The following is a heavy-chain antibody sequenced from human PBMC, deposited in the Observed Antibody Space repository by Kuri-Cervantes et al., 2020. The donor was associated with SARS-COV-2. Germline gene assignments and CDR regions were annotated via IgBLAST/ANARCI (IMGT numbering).Heavy chain of an antibody. V-gene: IGHV3-33*01. CDR2: IWYDGNDQ. CDR3: VRDLRDYDF. J-gene: IGHJ4*02. D-gene: IGHD3-9*01. Sequence: GGSLRLSCEASGFIFSNYGMHWVRQAPGKGLEWVALIWYDGNDQLYTDSVKGRFTVSRDNSKNTVYLQMNSLRAEDTAVYYCVRDLRDYDFWGQGTLVTVSS. CDR1: GFIFSNYG.